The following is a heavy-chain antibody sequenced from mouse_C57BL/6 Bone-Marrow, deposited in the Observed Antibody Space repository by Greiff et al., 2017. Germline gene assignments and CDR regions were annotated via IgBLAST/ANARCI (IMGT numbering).Heavy chain of an antibody. D-gene: IGHD2-5*01. CDR3: ANAYYSNYGFAY. Sequence: VHLVESGAELARPGASVKLSCKASGYTFTSYGISWVKQRTGQGLEWIGEMYPRSGNTYYNEKFKGKATLTADKSSSTAYMELRSLTSEDSAVYVCANAYYSNYGFAYWGQGTLVTVSA. CDR2: MYPRSGNT. V-gene: IGHV1-81*01. J-gene: IGHJ3*01. CDR1: GYTFTSYG.